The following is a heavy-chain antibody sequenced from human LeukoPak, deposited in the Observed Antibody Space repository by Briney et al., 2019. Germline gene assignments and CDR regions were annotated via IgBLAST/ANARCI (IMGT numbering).Heavy chain of an antibody. J-gene: IGHJ6*03. CDR3: AKDRVPAAGILNYYYMDV. Sequence: PGGSLRLSCAASGFTFRSYGMHWVRQAPGKGLEWVAFIRYDGSNKYYADSVKGRFTISRDNSKNTLYLQMNSLRPEDTAVYYCAKDRVPAAGILNYYYMDVWGKGTTVAISS. D-gene: IGHD6-13*01. CDR2: IRYDGSNK. V-gene: IGHV3-30*02. CDR1: GFTFRSYG.